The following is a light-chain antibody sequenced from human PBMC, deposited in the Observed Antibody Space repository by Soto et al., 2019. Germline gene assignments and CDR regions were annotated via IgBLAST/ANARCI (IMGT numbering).Light chain of an antibody. CDR3: QQYGSSPIT. CDR1: ERVSSSY. Sequence: EIVLTQSPATLSLSPGERATLSCGASERVSSSYVAWYQMKAGLAPRLLIHDASTRASGIPDRFRGSKSGTDFTLTIRGLEPEDAALYYCQQYGSSPITFGQGTRLEIK. CDR2: DAS. J-gene: IGKJ5*01. V-gene: IGKV3D-20*01.